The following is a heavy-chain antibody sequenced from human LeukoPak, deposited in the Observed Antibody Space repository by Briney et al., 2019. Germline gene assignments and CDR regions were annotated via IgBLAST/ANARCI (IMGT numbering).Heavy chain of an antibody. D-gene: IGHD3-22*01. V-gene: IGHV3-23*01. CDR1: GFIFSSYA. CDR3: AKPQLAVLINYYFDY. J-gene: IGHJ4*02. CDR2: ISGSGDST. Sequence: PGGSLRLSCAASGFIFSSYAMSWVRQAPGKGLEWVSSISGSGDSTYYADSVKGRFTISRDNSKNTLYLQVNSLRVEDTAVYYCAKPQLAVLINYYFDYWGQGTLVTVSS.